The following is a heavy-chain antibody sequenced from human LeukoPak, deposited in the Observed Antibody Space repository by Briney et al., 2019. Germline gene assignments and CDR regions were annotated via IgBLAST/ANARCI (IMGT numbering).Heavy chain of an antibody. J-gene: IGHJ2*01. CDR2: IIPMVGTA. CDR1: GGTLSDYA. CDR3: APTSNFYDSSGPWGYFDL. Sequence: SVKVSCKASGGTLSDYAINWVRQAPGQGLEWMGGIIPMVGTANYGQKFAGRVTIIADESTSTAHMELSGPRSEDTAVYYCAPTSNFYDSSGPWGYFDLWGRGTLVTVSS. D-gene: IGHD3-22*01. V-gene: IGHV1-69*13.